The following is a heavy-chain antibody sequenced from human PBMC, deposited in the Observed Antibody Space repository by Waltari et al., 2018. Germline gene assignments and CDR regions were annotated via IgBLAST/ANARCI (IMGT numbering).Heavy chain of an antibody. CDR1: VCTFSIHD. V-gene: IGHV1-69*01. Sequence: QVQLMQSGAEVKKPGSSVTVPCTASVCTFSIHDISWVRQDAGQGLEWLGGVIPMCGTVNYAQRFQGRVTINAAESTSTIYMELHTLRSEDTAVYYCASGAGYCSSSNCPQDAFNVWGQGTMVTVSS. D-gene: IGHD2-2*01. J-gene: IGHJ3*01. CDR2: VIPMCGTV. CDR3: ASGAGYCSSSNCPQDAFNV.